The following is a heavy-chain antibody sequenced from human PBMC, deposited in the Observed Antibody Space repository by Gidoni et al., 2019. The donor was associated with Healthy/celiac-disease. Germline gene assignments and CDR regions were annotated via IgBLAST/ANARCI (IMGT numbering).Heavy chain of an antibody. CDR3: ARDNYGDYGGFDY. Sequence: EVQLVESGGGLVKPGGSLRLSCAASGFTFSSYSMNWVRQAPGKGLEWVSSISSSSSYIYYADSVKGRFTISRDNAKNSLYLQMNSLRAEDTAVYYCARDNYGDYGGFDYWGQGTLVTVSS. CDR1: GFTFSSYS. V-gene: IGHV3-21*01. J-gene: IGHJ4*02. CDR2: ISSSSSYI. D-gene: IGHD4-17*01.